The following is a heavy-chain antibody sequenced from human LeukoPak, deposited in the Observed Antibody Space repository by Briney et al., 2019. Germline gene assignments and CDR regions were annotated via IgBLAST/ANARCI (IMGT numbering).Heavy chain of an antibody. CDR3: ARDMPRVAFLEWLSSGFDC. J-gene: IGHJ4*02. Sequence: GGSLRLSCAASGFTFSHYTMNWVRQAPGKGLEWVASISSNSNYVHYVDSVKGRFTISRDNARNSMSLQMSRLRVEDTAVYYCARDMPRVAFLEWLSSGFDCWGQGTLATVSS. V-gene: IGHV3-21*01. D-gene: IGHD3-3*02. CDR2: ISSNSNYV. CDR1: GFTFSHYT.